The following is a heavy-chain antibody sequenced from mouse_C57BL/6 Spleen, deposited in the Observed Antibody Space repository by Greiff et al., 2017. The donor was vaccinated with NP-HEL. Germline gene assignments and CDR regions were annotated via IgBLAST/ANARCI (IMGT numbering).Heavy chain of an antibody. D-gene: IGHD4-1*01. CDR3: ARHALGQGGYFDY. CDR1: GFSLTSYG. CDR2: IWSDGST. J-gene: IGHJ2*01. V-gene: IGHV2-6-1*01. Sequence: VQGVASGPGLVAPSQSLSITCTVSGFSLTSYGVHWVRQPPGKGLEWLVVIWSDGSTTYNSALNSRLSISKDNSKSQVFLKMNSLQTDDTAMYYCARHALGQGGYFDYWGQGTTLTVSS.